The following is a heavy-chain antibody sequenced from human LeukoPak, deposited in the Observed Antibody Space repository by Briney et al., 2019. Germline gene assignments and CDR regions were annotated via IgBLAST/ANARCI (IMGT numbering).Heavy chain of an antibody. CDR1: GFTFSNSA. CDR2: LSGSGITT. V-gene: IGHV3-23*01. J-gene: IGHJ4*01. D-gene: IGHD6-19*01. CDR3: AKGIYSSGWSYFDY. Sequence: GRSLRLSCATSGFTFSNSAMSWVRQAPGKGLEWVSTLSGSGITTYYADSVKGRFTISRDNSKNTLYLQMNSLRAEDTAVYYCAKGIYSSGWSYFDYWGHGTLVTVSS.